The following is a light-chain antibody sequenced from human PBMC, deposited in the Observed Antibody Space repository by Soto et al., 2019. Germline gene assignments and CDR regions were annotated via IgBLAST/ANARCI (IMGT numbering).Light chain of an antibody. J-gene: IGKJ4*01. CDR2: DAF. V-gene: IGKV3-11*01. Sequence: EIVLTQSPATLSLSPGERATLSCRASQSVGSYFAWYQQKPGQAPRLLIYDAFSRATGIPARFSGSGSGTDFTLTISSLEPEDFAVYFFQQRSSWPLTFGGGTMVEIK. CDR3: QQRSSWPLT. CDR1: QSVGSY.